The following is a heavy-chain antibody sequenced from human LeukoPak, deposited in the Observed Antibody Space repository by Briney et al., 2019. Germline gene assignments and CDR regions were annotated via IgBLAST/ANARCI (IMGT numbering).Heavy chain of an antibody. V-gene: IGHV3-53*01. CDR2: IYSGGST. CDR1: GFTVSSNY. J-gene: IGHJ3*02. CDR3: ARDPYKSGGYGAFDI. D-gene: IGHD3-22*01. Sequence: GGSLRLSCAASGFTVSSNYMSWVRQAPGKGLEWVSVIYSGGSTYYADSVKGRFTISRDNAENSLYLQMNSLRPEDTAIYYCARDPYKSGGYGAFDIWGQGTVVAVSS.